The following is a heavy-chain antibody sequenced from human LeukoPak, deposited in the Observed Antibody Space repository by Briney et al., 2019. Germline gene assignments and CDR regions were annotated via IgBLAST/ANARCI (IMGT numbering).Heavy chain of an antibody. J-gene: IGHJ4*02. V-gene: IGHV3-64*04. CDR1: GFTFSSYA. CDR2: ISSNGGST. Sequence: PGGSLRLSCAASGFTFSSYAMHWVRQAPGKGLEYVSAISSNGGSTYYADSVKGRFTISRHNSKNTLYLQMNSLRAEDTAVYYCARGVASYYYDSSGYYYHYYFDYWGQGTLVTVSS. D-gene: IGHD3-22*01. CDR3: ARGVASYYYDSSGYYYHYYFDY.